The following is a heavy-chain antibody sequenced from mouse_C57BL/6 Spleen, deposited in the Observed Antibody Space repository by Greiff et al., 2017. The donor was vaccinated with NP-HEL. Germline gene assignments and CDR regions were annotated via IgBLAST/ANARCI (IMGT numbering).Heavy chain of an antibody. J-gene: IGHJ4*01. CDR1: GYTFTSYW. CDR2: IYPGSGST. V-gene: IGHV1-55*01. CDR3: ARVYYSNYLYAMDY. D-gene: IGHD2-5*01. Sequence: QVQLKQPGAELVKPGASVKMSCKASGYTFTSYWITWVKQRPGQGLEWIGDIYPGSGSTNYNEKFKSKATLTVDTSSSTAYMQLSSLTSEDSAVYYCARVYYSNYLYAMDYWGQGTSVTVSS.